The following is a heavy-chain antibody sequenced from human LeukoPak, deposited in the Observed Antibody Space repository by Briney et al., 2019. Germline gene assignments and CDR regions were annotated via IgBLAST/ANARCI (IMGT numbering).Heavy chain of an antibody. CDR3: ARVLRVRWFGAPPYWFDP. V-gene: IGHV1-18*01. CDR2: ISAYNGNT. Sequence: ASVKVSCKASGYTFTSYGISWVRQAPGQGLEWMGWISAYNGNTNYAQKLQGRVTMTTDTSTSTAYMELRSLRSDDTAVYYCARVLRVRWFGAPPYWFDPWGQGTLVTVSS. CDR1: GYTFTSYG. J-gene: IGHJ5*02. D-gene: IGHD3-10*01.